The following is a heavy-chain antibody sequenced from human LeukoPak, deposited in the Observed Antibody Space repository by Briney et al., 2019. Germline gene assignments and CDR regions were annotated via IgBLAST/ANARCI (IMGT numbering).Heavy chain of an antibody. CDR1: GGSVSSGSYY. Sequence: SETLSLTCTVSGGSVSSGSYYWSWIRQSPGKGLEWIGFIYYSGSTNYNPSLKSRVTISVDTSKNQFSLKLSSVTAADTAVYYCARAWGSRGARAAVRDYWGQGTLVTVSS. CDR2: IYYSGST. D-gene: IGHD6-13*01. J-gene: IGHJ4*02. V-gene: IGHV4-61*01. CDR3: ARAWGSRGARAAVRDY.